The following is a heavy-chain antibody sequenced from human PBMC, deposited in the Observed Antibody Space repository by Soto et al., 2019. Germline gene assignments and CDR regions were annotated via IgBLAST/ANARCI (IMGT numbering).Heavy chain of an antibody. V-gene: IGHV3-74*01. CDR1: GFTFSSYW. Sequence: EVPLVESGGGLVQPGGSLRLSCAASGFTFSSYWMHWVRQAPGKGLVWVSRINSDGSSTSYADSVKGRFTISRDNAKSTLYLQMNSLRVEDTAVYYCARVSSSSSGMVDPWGQGTLVTVSS. J-gene: IGHJ5*02. D-gene: IGHD6-6*01. CDR3: ARVSSSSSGMVDP. CDR2: INSDGSST.